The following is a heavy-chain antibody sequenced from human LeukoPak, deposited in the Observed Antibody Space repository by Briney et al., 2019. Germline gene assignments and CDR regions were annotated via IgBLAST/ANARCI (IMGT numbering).Heavy chain of an antibody. CDR1: GYTFTGYY. Sequence: WASVKVSCKASGYTFTGYYMHWVRQAPGQGLEWMGRINPNSGGTNYAQNSQGRVTMTRDTSISTAYMELSRLRSDDSAVYYCAREGSQDYSNYFNWFDPWGQGTLVTVSS. CDR3: AREGSQDYSNYFNWFDP. V-gene: IGHV1-2*06. CDR2: INPNSGGT. D-gene: IGHD4-11*01. J-gene: IGHJ5*02.